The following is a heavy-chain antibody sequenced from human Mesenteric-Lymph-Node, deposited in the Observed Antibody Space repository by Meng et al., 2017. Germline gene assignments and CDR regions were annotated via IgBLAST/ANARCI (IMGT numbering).Heavy chain of an antibody. J-gene: IGHJ4*02. CDR1: GYTFTSHS. D-gene: IGHD3-3*01. CDR3: AREDIDFWSPIHD. CDR2: INTGNGNT. Sequence: QVQLVQSGAEVKKPWASVKVSCKASGYTFTSHSMHWVRQAPGQRLEWMGWINTGNGNTKCSQKFQGRVTITRDTSASTAYMELSSLRSEDTAVYYCAREDIDFWSPIHDWGQGTLVTVFS. V-gene: IGHV1-3*04.